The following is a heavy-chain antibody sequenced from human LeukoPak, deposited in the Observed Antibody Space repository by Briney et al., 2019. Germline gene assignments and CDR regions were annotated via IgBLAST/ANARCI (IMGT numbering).Heavy chain of an antibody. D-gene: IGHD4-23*01. Sequence: GGSLRLSCAASGFTFSNYWMHWVRQAPGKGLVWVSLINSDGISTTYADSVKGRFTISRDNAKNTLYLQMNSLRAEDTAVYYCARDGPATVALDYWGQGTLVTVSS. CDR2: INSDGIST. V-gene: IGHV3-74*01. CDR1: GFTFSNYW. J-gene: IGHJ4*02. CDR3: ARDGPATVALDY.